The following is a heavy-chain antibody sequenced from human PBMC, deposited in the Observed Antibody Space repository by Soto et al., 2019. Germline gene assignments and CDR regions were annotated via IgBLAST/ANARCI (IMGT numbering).Heavy chain of an antibody. CDR2: IYYSGST. Sequence: SETLSLTCTVSGGSISSYYWSWSRQPPGKGLEWIGYIYYSGSTNYNPSLKSRVTISVDTSKNQFSLKLSSVTAADTAVYYCAREVDGYYDSSGYENWFDTWGQGTLGTVSS. V-gene: IGHV4-59*01. D-gene: IGHD3-22*01. CDR3: AREVDGYYDSSGYENWFDT. J-gene: IGHJ5*02. CDR1: GGSISSYY.